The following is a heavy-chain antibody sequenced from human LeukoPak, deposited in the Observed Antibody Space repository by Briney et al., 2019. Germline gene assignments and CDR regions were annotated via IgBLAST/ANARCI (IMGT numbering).Heavy chain of an antibody. Sequence: GGSLRLSCAASGFTFSDYYINWIRQAPGKGLEWVSYITNSGSGKYYADSVKGRFTISRDNSKNTLYLQMNSLRAEDTAVYYCAKDPNPADAFDIWGQGTIVTVSS. J-gene: IGHJ3*02. CDR1: GFTFSDYY. D-gene: IGHD1-14*01. CDR2: ITNSGSGK. CDR3: AKDPNPADAFDI. V-gene: IGHV3-11*01.